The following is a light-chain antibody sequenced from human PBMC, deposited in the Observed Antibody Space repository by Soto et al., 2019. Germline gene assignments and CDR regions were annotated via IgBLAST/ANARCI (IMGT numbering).Light chain of an antibody. Sequence: EIVLTQSPGTLSLSPGERATLSCRASQSVSSSYLAWYQQKPGQAPRLLIYGASSRATGIPDRFSGSGSRTDFTLTISRLEPEDFAGYYCQQYGSSPTFGQGTKLEIK. CDR1: QSVSSSY. V-gene: IGKV3-20*01. J-gene: IGKJ2*01. CDR3: QQYGSSPT. CDR2: GAS.